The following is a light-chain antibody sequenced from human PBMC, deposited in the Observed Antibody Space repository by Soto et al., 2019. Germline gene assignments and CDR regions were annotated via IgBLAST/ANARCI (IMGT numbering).Light chain of an antibody. J-gene: IGKJ4*01. Sequence: EIVMTQSPATLSVSPGEGATLSCKASQNVYNNLAWYQQRPGQPPRLLIYAASTRATGISARFSGSGYGTEFTLTISSLQSEDFAVYFCQQFRNWPLTFGGGTKVEIK. CDR1: QNVYNN. V-gene: IGKV3-15*01. CDR3: QQFRNWPLT. CDR2: AAS.